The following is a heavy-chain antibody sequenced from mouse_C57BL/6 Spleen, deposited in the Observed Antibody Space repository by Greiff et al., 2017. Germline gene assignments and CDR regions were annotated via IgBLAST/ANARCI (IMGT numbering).Heavy chain of an antibody. CDR2: IDPNSGGT. D-gene: IGHD1-1*01. CDR3: ERDKGSTYYDAMDY. Sequence: QVQLKQPGAELVKPGASVKLSCKASGYTFTSYWMHWVKQRPGRGLEWIGRIDPNSGGTNYNEKFKSKATLTVDKSSSTAYMQLSSLTSEDSAVYYCERDKGSTYYDAMDYWGQGTSVTVSS. CDR1: GYTFTSYW. V-gene: IGHV1-72*01. J-gene: IGHJ4*01.